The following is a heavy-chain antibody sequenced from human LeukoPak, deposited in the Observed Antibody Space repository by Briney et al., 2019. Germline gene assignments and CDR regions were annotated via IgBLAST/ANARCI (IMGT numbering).Heavy chain of an antibody. CDR2: IYYSGST. V-gene: IGHV4-30-4*08. CDR3: ARYGSGYAFDI. D-gene: IGHD3-10*01. J-gene: IGHJ3*02. CDR1: GGSISSGDYY. Sequence: SETLPLTCTVSGGSISSGDYYWSWIRQPPGKGLEWIGYIYYSGSTYYNPSLKSRVTISVDTSKNQFSLKLSSVTAADTAVYYCARYGSGYAFDIWGQGTMVTVSS.